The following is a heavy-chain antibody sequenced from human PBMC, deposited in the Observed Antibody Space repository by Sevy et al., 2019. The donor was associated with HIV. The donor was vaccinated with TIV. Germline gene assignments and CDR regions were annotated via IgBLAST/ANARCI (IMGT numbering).Heavy chain of an antibody. D-gene: IGHD1-26*01. CDR3: AGENAWGRCYS. Sequence: SETLSLTCTVSGGSITSLYWGWIRQPPGKGLEWIANTYYNGNTNYNPSLKSRVTISLDTSKNQFSLRLSSVTAADTAIYYGAGENAWGRCYSWGQGTLVTVSS. V-gene: IGHV4-59*11. CDR1: GGSITSLY. J-gene: IGHJ4*02. CDR2: TYYNGNT.